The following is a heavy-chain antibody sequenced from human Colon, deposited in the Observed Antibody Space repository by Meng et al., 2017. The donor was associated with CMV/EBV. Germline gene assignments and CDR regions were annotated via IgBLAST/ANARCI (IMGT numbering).Heavy chain of an antibody. CDR2: IRHDGSNE. Sequence: GGSLRLSCAASGSTFSSYGMHWVRQGPGKGLEWVAFIRHDGSNEYYADSVKGRFTISRDNSKKTLYLQMNSLRAADTAMYYCAKVFGVGTTAYYYGMDVWGQGTTVTVSS. D-gene: IGHD5-12*01. V-gene: IGHV3-30*02. CDR3: AKVFGVGTTAYYYGMDV. J-gene: IGHJ6*02. CDR1: GSTFSSYG.